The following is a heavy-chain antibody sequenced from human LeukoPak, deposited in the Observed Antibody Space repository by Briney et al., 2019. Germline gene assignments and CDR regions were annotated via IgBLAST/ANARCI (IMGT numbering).Heavy chain of an antibody. CDR3: ARDRQDTAMVDY. Sequence: GRSLRLSCAASGFTFSDYYMSWIRQAPGKGLEWVSYISSSGGTIYYADSVKGRFTISRDNAKNSLYLQMNSLRAEDTAVYYCARDRQDTAMVDYWGQGTLVTVSS. CDR1: GFTFSDYY. D-gene: IGHD5-18*01. J-gene: IGHJ4*02. V-gene: IGHV3-11*04. CDR2: ISSSGGTI.